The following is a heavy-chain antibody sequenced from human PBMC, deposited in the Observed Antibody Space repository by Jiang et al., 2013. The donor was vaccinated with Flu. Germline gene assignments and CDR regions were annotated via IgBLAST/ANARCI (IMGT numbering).Heavy chain of an antibody. CDR2: IYYMGAP. J-gene: IGHJ6*02. CDR1: GGSISSSGYY. Sequence: TLSLTCTVSGGSISSSGYYWGWIRQPPGKGLEWIGSIYYMGAPTTTRPSKSRVTISVDTSKNQFSLKLSSVTAADTAVYYCARLGSETGYYGMDVWGQGTTVTVSS. CDR3: ARLGSETGYYGMDV. D-gene: IGHD1-1*01. V-gene: IGHV4-39*01.